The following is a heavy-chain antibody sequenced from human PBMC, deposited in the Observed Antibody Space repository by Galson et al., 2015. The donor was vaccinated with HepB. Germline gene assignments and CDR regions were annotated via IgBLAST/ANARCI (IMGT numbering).Heavy chain of an antibody. D-gene: IGHD2-15*01. CDR3: ARGVGGYWSGGSCYSVRYFDY. J-gene: IGHJ4*02. CDR1: GYTFTSYD. CDR2: MNPNSGNT. V-gene: IGHV1-8*01. Sequence: SVKVSCKASGYTFTSYDINWVRQATGQGLEWMGWMNPNSGNTGYAQKFQGRVTMTRNTSISTAYMELSSLRSEDTAMYYCARGVGGYWSGGSCYSVRYFDYWGQGTLVTVSS.